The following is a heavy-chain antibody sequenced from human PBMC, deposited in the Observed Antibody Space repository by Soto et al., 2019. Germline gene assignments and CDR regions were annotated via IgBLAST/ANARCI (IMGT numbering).Heavy chain of an antibody. CDR1: GGSISSYY. J-gene: IGHJ4*02. V-gene: IGHV4-59*08. CDR3: ARHNYGSGSTYLDY. CDR2: IYYSGST. Sequence: SETLSLTCTVSGGSISSYYWSWIRQPPGKGLEWIGYIYYSGSTNYNPSLKSRVTISVDTSKNQFSLKLNSMTAADTAVYYCARHNYGSGSTYLDYWGQGTLVTVS. D-gene: IGHD3-10*01.